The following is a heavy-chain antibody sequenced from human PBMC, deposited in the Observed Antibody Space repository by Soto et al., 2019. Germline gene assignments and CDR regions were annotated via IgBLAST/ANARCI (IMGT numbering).Heavy chain of an antibody. Sequence: GGSLRLSCAASGFTFSSYSMNWVRQAPGKGLEWVSYISSSSSTIYYADSVKGRFTISRDNAKNSLYLQMNSLRAEDTAVYYCARGLKLERDAFDIWGQGTMVTVSS. CDR3: ARGLKLERDAFDI. V-gene: IGHV3-48*01. CDR1: GFTFSSYS. CDR2: ISSSSSTI. J-gene: IGHJ3*02. D-gene: IGHD1-1*01.